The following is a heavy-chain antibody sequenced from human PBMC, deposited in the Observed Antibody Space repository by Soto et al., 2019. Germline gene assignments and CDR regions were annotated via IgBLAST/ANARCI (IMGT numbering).Heavy chain of an antibody. Sequence: PGGSLRLSCAASGVTISDAWINVVRQAPGMGLEWVGRIKSIRDGGTTDFAAPVKARFAISRDDSKNMVYLQINSLNTEDSAVYYCSTDSHFSSVFVRHDYWGHGTLVTVSS. CDR3: STDSHFSSVFVRHDY. CDR1: GVTISDAW. J-gene: IGHJ4*01. V-gene: IGHV3-15*07. CDR2: IKSIRDGGTT. D-gene: IGHD3-10*01.